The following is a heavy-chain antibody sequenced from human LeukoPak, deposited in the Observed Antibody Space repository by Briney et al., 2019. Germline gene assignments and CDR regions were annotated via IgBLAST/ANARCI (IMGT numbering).Heavy chain of an antibody. CDR2: INTDGTVT. CDR3: ATKQWLAPPPDS. J-gene: IGHJ4*02. D-gene: IGHD6-19*01. Sequence: GGSLRLSCAASGFTFSKYWMLWVRQAPGKGLESVSRINTDGTVTTYADSVKGRFTVSRDNADNTMFLQMNSVRDEDTAVYYCATKQWLAPPPDSWGQGTLVTVSS. V-gene: IGHV3-74*01. CDR1: GFTFSKYW.